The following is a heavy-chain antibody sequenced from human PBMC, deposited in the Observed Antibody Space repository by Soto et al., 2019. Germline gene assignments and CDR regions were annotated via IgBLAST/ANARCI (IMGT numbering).Heavy chain of an antibody. J-gene: IGHJ4*02. CDR2: IYWDDDK. Sequence: QITLKESGPTLVKPTQTLTLTCTFSGFSLSTSGVGVGWIRQPPGKALEWLALIYWDDDKRYSPSLKSRLTITKDTAKIQVVLTMTNMDPVDTATYYGAHRPSYCSGGSCYSGFDYWGQGTLVTVSS. CDR3: AHRPSYCSGGSCYSGFDY. V-gene: IGHV2-5*02. D-gene: IGHD2-15*01. CDR1: GFSLSTSGVG.